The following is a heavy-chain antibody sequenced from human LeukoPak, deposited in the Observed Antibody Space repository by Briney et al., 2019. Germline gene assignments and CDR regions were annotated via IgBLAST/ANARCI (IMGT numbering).Heavy chain of an antibody. V-gene: IGHV4-34*01. CDR2: INHSGST. J-gene: IGHJ5*02. Sequence: SETLSLTCAVYGGSFSGYYWSWIRQPPGKGLEWIGEINHSGSTNYNPSLKSRVTISVDTSKNQFSLKLSSVTAADTAVYYCASYYGSGSDGRFDPWGQGTLVTVSS. CDR1: GGSFSGYY. D-gene: IGHD3-10*01. CDR3: ASYYGSGSDGRFDP.